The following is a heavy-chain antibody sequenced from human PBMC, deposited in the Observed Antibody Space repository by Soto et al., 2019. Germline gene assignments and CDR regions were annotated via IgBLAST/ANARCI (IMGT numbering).Heavy chain of an antibody. CDR1: GLTFSRHW. Sequence: SLRLSCAASGLTFSRHWMTWVRRNPEKGLQWVANIDDDGNERHYVDSVKGRFTISRDNAKNSLFLEMNDLRVEDTAVYYCATRPSEVRYFGVFDFWGRGTVVTVSS. CDR2: IDDDGNER. V-gene: IGHV3-7*03. D-gene: IGHD3-9*01. CDR3: ATRPSEVRYFGVFDF. J-gene: IGHJ4*02.